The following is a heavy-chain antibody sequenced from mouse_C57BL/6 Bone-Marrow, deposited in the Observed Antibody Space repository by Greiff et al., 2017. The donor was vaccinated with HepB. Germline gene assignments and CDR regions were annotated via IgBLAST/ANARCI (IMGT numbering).Heavy chain of an antibody. CDR3: ATNYGSYGLAY. Sequence: VQGVESGPGLVQPSQSLSITCTVSGFSFTSYGVHWVRQSPGKGLEWLGVIWRGGSTDYNAAFMSRLSITKYNSKSQVFFKRNSLQADDTAIYYCATNYGSYGLAYWGQGTLVTVSA. J-gene: IGHJ3*01. V-gene: IGHV2-5*01. D-gene: IGHD2-1*01. CDR2: IWRGGST. CDR1: GFSFTSYG.